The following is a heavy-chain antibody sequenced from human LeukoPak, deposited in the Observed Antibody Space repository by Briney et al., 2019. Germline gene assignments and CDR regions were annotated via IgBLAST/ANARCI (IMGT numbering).Heavy chain of an antibody. Sequence: SVKVSCKASGGTFSSYAISWVRQAPGQGLEWMGRIIPILGTANYAQKFQGRVTITADKSTSTAYMELSSLRSEDTAVYYCATTDGYCSGGSCPYFDYWGQGTLVTVSS. J-gene: IGHJ4*02. V-gene: IGHV1-69*04. CDR1: GGTFSSYA. CDR3: ATTDGYCSGGSCPYFDY. D-gene: IGHD2-15*01. CDR2: IIPILGTA.